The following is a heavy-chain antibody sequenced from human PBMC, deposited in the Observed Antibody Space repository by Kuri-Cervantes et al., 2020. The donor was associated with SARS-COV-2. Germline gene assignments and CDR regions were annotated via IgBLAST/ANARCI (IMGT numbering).Heavy chain of an antibody. Sequence: ESLKISCTVSGGSISSSSYYWGWIRRPPGKGLEWIGSIYYSGSTYYNPSLKSRVTISVDTSKNQFSLKLSSVTAADTAVYYCARQMMSSITIFGVVITRNWFDPWGQGTLVTVSS. CDR3: ARQMMSSITIFGVVITRNWFDP. D-gene: IGHD3-3*01. CDR2: IYYSGST. J-gene: IGHJ5*02. V-gene: IGHV4-39*01. CDR1: GGSISSSSYY.